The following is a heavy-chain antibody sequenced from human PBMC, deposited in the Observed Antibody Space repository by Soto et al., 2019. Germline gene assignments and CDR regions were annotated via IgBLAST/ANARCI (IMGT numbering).Heavy chain of an antibody. CDR3: AMEYCSSTSCYRDY. CDR2: IIPILGIA. D-gene: IGHD2-2*02. CDR1: GGTFSSYT. Sequence: QVQLVQSGAEVKKPGSSVKVSCKASGGTFSSYTISWVRQAPGQGLEWMGRIIPILGIANYAQKFQRRVTITPDKSTSTAYMKLSSLRSEDTAVYYCAMEYCSSTSCYRDYWGQGTLVTVSS. J-gene: IGHJ4*02. V-gene: IGHV1-69*02.